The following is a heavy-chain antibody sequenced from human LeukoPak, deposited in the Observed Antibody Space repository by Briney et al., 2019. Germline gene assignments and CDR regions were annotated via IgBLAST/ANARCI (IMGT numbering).Heavy chain of an antibody. Sequence: SVKVSCKASGGTFSSYAISWVRQAPGQGLEWMGGIIPIFGTANYAQKFQGRVTITADESTSTAYMELSSLRSEDTAVYYCAREYDSSGYPQRLDYWGQGTLVTVSS. V-gene: IGHV1-69*01. CDR2: IIPIFGTA. CDR3: AREYDSSGYPQRLDY. J-gene: IGHJ4*02. CDR1: GGTFSSYA. D-gene: IGHD3-22*01.